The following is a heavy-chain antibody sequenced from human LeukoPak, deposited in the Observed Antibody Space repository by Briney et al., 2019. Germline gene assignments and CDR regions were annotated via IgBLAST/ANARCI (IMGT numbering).Heavy chain of an antibody. CDR2: INPSGGST. CDR1: GYTFTSYY. D-gene: IGHD4-17*01. Sequence: ASVKVSCKASGYTFTSYYMHWVRQAPGQGLEWMGIINPSGGSTSYAQKFQGRVTMTRDTSTSTVYMELSSLRSEDTAVYYCARDAVTNYYYYYMDVWGKGTTVTISS. CDR3: ARDAVTNYYYYYMDV. J-gene: IGHJ6*03. V-gene: IGHV1-46*01.